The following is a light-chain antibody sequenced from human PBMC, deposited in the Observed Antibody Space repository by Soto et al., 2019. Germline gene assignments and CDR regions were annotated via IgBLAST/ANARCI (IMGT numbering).Light chain of an antibody. J-gene: IGKJ1*01. V-gene: IGKV1-39*01. Sequence: DIQMTQSPSSLSASVGDRVTITCRTSQNINNFLNWYQQKPGKAPEVLIYGASSLQTGVPLRFSGSGSGTHFTLTISGLQPEDFATYYCQQYNTFWTFGPGTKVDIK. CDR2: GAS. CDR1: QNINNF. CDR3: QQYNTFWT.